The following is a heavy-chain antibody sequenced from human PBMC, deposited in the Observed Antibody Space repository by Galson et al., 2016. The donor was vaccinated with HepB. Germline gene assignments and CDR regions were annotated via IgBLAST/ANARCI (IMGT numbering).Heavy chain of an antibody. V-gene: IGHV4-34*01. CDR2: INHSGST. CDR1: GGSFSGSY. D-gene: IGHD6-6*01. J-gene: IGHJ4*02. Sequence: SETLSLTCAVYGGSFSGSYWSWIRQPPGKGLEWIGEINHSGSTHYNPSLKSRVTISVDTSKNQFSLKLNSVTAADTAVYYCAREDSSSVLFFDYWGQGTLVTVSS. CDR3: AREDSSSVLFFDY.